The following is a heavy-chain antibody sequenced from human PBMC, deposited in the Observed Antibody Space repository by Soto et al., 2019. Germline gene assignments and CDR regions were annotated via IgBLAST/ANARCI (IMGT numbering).Heavy chain of an antibody. Sequence: ASVKVSCKSSGYTFTSYGISWVRRAPGQGLEWMGWISPYNGNTNYAQKLQGRVTMTTDTSTSTAYMELRSLRSDDTAVYYCARSVMTTVTADIWGQRTMVTVSS. V-gene: IGHV1-18*01. D-gene: IGHD4-17*01. CDR2: ISPYNGNT. CDR1: GYTFTSYG. CDR3: ARSVMTTVTADI. J-gene: IGHJ3*02.